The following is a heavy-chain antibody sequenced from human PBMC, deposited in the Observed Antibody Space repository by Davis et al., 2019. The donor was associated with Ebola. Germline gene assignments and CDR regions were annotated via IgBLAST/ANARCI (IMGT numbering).Heavy chain of an antibody. Sequence: GGSLRLSCAASGFTFDDYAMHWVRQAPGKGLEWVSGISWNSGSIGYADSVKGRFTISRDNAKNSLDLQMNSLRVEDTALYYCARPKGRAGYYGLDVWGQGTTVTVSS. CDR3: ARPKGRAGYYGLDV. J-gene: IGHJ6*02. CDR2: ISWNSGSI. V-gene: IGHV3-9*01. CDR1: GFTFDDYA. D-gene: IGHD3-10*01.